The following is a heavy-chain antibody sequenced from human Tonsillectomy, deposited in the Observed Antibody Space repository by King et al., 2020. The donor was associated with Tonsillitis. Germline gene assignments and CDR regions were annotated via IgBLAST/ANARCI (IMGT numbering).Heavy chain of an antibody. Sequence: QLVQSGAEVKKPGASVKVSCKASGYTFTGYYMHWVRQAPGQGLEWMGWINPNSGGTNYAQKFQGRVTMTRDTSISTAYMELSRLRSDDTALYYCARDLKEQLVGNYYYYYMDVWGKGTTVTVSS. D-gene: IGHD6-6*01. V-gene: IGHV1-2*02. CDR2: INPNSGGT. J-gene: IGHJ6*03. CDR1: GYTFTGYY. CDR3: ARDLKEQLVGNYYYYYMDV.